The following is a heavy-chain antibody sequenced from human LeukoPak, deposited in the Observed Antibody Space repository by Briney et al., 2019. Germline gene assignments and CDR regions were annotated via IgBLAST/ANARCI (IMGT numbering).Heavy chain of an antibody. CDR1: GFTVSSNY. Sequence: PGGSLRLSCAASGFTVSSNYMSWVRQAPGKGLEWVSVIYSGGSTYYADSVKGRFTISRDNSKNTLYLQMNSLRAEDTAVYYCARDLLSSSWYLVGYYYGMDVWGQGTTVTVSS. J-gene: IGHJ6*02. CDR2: IYSGGST. CDR3: ARDLLSSSWYLVGYYYGMDV. V-gene: IGHV3-66*01. D-gene: IGHD6-13*01.